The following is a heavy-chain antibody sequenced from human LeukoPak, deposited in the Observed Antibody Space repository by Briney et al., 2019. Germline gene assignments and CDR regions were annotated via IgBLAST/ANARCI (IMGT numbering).Heavy chain of an antibody. CDR2: INPSGST. Sequence: SEALSVTCALSGGSFSGYQWTWIRQSPGEGLEWIGDINPSGSTYYNPSLTSRFNISVNTSKNQFSLKLRSVTVADTAVYYCARGRHDITMIVVVMTSVSYYLDVWGKGTTVTVS. D-gene: IGHD3-22*01. CDR3: ARGRHDITMIVVVMTSVSYYLDV. J-gene: IGHJ6*03. CDR1: GGSFSGYQ. V-gene: IGHV4-34*01.